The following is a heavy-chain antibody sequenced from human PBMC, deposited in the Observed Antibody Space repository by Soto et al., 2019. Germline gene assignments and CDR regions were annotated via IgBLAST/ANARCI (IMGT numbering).Heavy chain of an antibody. CDR2: ISTSVATM. J-gene: IGHJ6*02. D-gene: IGHD3-3*01. V-gene: IGHV3-48*03. Sequence: EVQVVESGGGFVQPGGSLRLSCAASGFSFSSYEMNWVRQAPGKGLEWVSHISTSVATMSYADSVKGRFTISRANAMKSRYLKLNGLRVDGMCVSYCGREGGKFDFWGDPQLGDGMDGWLQGTAVTVS. CDR3: GREGGKFDFWGDPQLGDGMDG. CDR1: GFSFSSYE.